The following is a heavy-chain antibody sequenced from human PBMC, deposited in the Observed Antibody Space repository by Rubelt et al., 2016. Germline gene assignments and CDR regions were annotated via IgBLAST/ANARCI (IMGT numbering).Heavy chain of an antibody. CDR3: ARAQRIRLLMVYAPTFDY. CDR1: GYTFTSYA. CDR2: INAGTGNT. J-gene: IGHJ4*02. V-gene: IGHV1-3*01. D-gene: IGHD2-8*01. Sequence: QVQLVQSGAEVKKPGASVKVSCKASGYTFTSYAMHWVRQAPGQRLEWMGWINAGTGNTKYSQKFQGRVTITRDTSASTADMELSSLRSEDTAVYYCARAQRIRLLMVYAPTFDYWGQGTLVTVSS.